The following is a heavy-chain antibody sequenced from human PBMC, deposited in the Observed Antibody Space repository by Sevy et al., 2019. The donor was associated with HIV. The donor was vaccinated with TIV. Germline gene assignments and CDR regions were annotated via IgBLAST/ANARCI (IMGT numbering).Heavy chain of an antibody. CDR1: TVIFSDHW. D-gene: IGHD2-2*01. J-gene: IGHJ3*02. CDR3: ARVDCGSITCQGRDPFDI. Sequence: GGSLRLSCAASTVIFSDHWMTWVRQAPGKGLEWVANINQDGSDRHYVDSVKGRFTISRDNTRQSVYLQMNRRRVEDTAVYYCARVDCGSITCQGRDPFDIWGQGTTVTVSS. V-gene: IGHV3-7*03. CDR2: INQDGSDR.